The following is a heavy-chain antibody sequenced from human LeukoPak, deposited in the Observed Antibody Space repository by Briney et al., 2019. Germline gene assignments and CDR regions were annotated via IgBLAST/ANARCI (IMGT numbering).Heavy chain of an antibody. CDR2: ISYDGSNK. J-gene: IGHJ4*02. Sequence: GGSLRLSCAASGFTFSSYGMHWVRQAPGKGLEWVAVISYDGSNKYYADSVKGRFTISRDNSKNTLYLQMNSLRVEDTAVYYCAKDYYDSSGYLSPPFDYWGQGTLVTVSS. CDR3: AKDYYDSSGYLSPPFDY. CDR1: GFTFSSYG. V-gene: IGHV3-30*18. D-gene: IGHD3-22*01.